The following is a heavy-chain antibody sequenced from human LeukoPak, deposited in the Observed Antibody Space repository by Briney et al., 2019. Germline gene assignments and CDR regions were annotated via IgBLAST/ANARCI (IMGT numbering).Heavy chain of an antibody. J-gene: IGHJ5*02. CDR1: GFTFSSYG. Sequence: GRSLRLSCAASGFTFSSYGMHWVRQAPGKGLEWVAVIWYDGSNKYYADSVKGRFTISGDNSKNTLYLQMNSLRAEDTAVYYCARLGRRGNWFDPWGQGTLVTVSS. V-gene: IGHV3-33*01. D-gene: IGHD1-26*01. CDR3: ARLGRRGNWFDP. CDR2: IWYDGSNK.